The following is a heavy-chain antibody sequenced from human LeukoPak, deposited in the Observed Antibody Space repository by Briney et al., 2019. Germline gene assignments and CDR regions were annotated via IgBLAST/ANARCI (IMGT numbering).Heavy chain of an antibody. V-gene: IGHV3-23*01. CDR1: GFTFSSYA. Sequence: GRSLRLSCAASGFTFSSYAMGWVRQTPGKGLEWVSCISSSGVNTYYADSVEGRFTISRDNSKNTLYLQMNSLRTEDTALYYCATMRGFPNWFGPWGQGALVTVSS. J-gene: IGHJ5*02. CDR3: ATMRGFPNWFGP. CDR2: ISSSGVNT.